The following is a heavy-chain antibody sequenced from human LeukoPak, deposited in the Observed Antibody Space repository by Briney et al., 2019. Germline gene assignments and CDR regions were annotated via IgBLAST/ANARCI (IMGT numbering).Heavy chain of an antibody. CDR3: ARGDYYDSSGYQSPSFDY. CDR1: GGSISSSSYY. Sequence: PSETLSLTCTVSGGSISSSSYYWGWIRQPPGKGLEWIGSIYYSGSTYYNPSLKSRVTISVDTSKNQFSLKLSSVTAADMAVYYCARGDYYDSSGYQSPSFDYWGQGTLVTVSS. J-gene: IGHJ4*02. D-gene: IGHD3-22*01. V-gene: IGHV4-39*01. CDR2: IYYSGST.